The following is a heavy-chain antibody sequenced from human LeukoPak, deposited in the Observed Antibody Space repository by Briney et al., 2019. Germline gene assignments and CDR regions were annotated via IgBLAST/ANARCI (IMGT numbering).Heavy chain of an antibody. CDR2: ITRSGGDT. D-gene: IGHD4-17*01. Sequence: GGSLRLSCEASGFTFSNYAMSWVRQAPGMGLEWVAAITRSGGDTYYADSAKGRFTIFRDNSKNTLSLQMNSLRAEDKAVYYCAKADYGDFAFDYWGQGTLVTVSS. CDR1: GFTFSNYA. V-gene: IGHV3-23*01. J-gene: IGHJ4*02. CDR3: AKADYGDFAFDY.